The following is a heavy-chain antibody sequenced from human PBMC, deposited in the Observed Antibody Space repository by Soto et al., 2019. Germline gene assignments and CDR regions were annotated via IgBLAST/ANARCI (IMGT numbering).Heavy chain of an antibody. V-gene: IGHV3-23*01. CDR3: ARVFYYDILTGKSYNMDV. CDR1: GFTFSNYA. J-gene: IGHJ6*02. D-gene: IGHD3-9*01. Sequence: VQLLESGGDLVQPGGSLRLSCEASGFTFSNYAMSWVRQAQGKGLEWVSVISGSGGSTNYADSAKGRFTISRDNSMDTLYLQMNSLRAEDTAVYYCARVFYYDILTGKSYNMDVWGQGTTVIVSS. CDR2: ISGSGGST.